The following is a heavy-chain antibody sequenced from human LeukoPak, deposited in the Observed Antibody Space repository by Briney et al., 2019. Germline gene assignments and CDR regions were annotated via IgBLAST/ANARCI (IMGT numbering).Heavy chain of an antibody. J-gene: IGHJ6*03. V-gene: IGHV4-34*01. CDR2: INHSGST. CDR3: ASRRPDIVVVPAAKRSYYYYCMDV. CDR1: GGSFSGYY. Sequence: SETLSLTCAVYGGSFSGYYWSWIRQPPGKGLEWIGEINHSGSTNYNPSLKRRVTISVDTSKNQFSLKLSSVTAADTAVYYCASRRPDIVVVPAAKRSYYYYCMDVWGKGTTVTVSS. D-gene: IGHD2-2*01.